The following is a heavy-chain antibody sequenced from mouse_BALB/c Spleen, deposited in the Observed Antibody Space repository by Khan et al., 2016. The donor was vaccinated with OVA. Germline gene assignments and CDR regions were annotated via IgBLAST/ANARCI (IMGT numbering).Heavy chain of an antibody. Sequence: QVQLKESGPGLVAPSQSLSITCTVSGFSLSRYNIHWVRQPPGKGLEWLGMIWGDGGTDYNSNIKSRLNTSKENSYSQASLIMNSLQTDDKAMYYCDCAYYSDDGYYAMDYWGQGTSVTVSS. CDR2: IWGDGGT. CDR3: DCAYYSDDGYYAMDY. D-gene: IGHD2-14*01. J-gene: IGHJ4*01. V-gene: IGHV2-6-4*01. CDR1: GFSLSRYN.